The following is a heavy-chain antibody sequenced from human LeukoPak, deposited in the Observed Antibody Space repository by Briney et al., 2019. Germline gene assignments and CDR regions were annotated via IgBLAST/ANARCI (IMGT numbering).Heavy chain of an antibody. CDR3: AKGGRGYSYGSLDY. J-gene: IGHJ4*02. CDR2: ICGRGGNT. CDR1: GFTLTSYA. D-gene: IGHD5-18*01. V-gene: IGHV3-23*01. Sequence: PGGSLRLSCAASGFTLTSYAMSWVRQAPGKGLEWVSLICGRGGNTYYADSVKGRFTISRDNSKNTLSLQMNSLRAEDTAVYYCAKGGRGYSYGSLDYWGQGTLVTVSS.